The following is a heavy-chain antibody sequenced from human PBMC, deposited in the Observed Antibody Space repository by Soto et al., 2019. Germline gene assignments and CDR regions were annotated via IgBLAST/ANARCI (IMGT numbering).Heavy chain of an antibody. CDR1: GGSINNGYW. CDR3: AYSSGWWRLDV. Sequence: QVHLQESGPGLVKPSGTLSLTCGVSGGSINNGYWWTWVRQPPGKGLEWIGEKHHSGSTNYNLSLKGRVSISLDKSKNQFSLILSSVTAADPAVYYCAYSSGWWRLDVWGQGTTVTVSS. V-gene: IGHV4-4*02. J-gene: IGHJ6*02. CDR2: KHHSGST. D-gene: IGHD6-19*01.